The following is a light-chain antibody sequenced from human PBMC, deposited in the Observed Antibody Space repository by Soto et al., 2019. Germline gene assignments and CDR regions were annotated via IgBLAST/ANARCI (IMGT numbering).Light chain of an antibody. V-gene: IGKV1-33*01. CDR3: QQYNNLPLT. CDR1: QDINNY. J-gene: IGKJ4*01. Sequence: DIQMTQSPSSLSASVGGRVTTACQASQDINNYLNWYQQKPGKAPKLMIYDASNLETGAPSRFSGSGSGTDCTFTISSLQPEDIATYYCQQYNNLPLTLGGGTKVDIK. CDR2: DAS.